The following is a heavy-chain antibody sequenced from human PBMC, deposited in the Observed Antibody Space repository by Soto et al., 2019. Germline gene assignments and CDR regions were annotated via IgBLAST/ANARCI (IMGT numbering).Heavy chain of an antibody. V-gene: IGHV4-34*01. J-gene: IGHJ4*02. Sequence: QVQLQQWGAGLLKPSETLSLTCAVYGGSFSGYSWTWIRQSPGKGLEWIGQINHSGSTTYNPSLKRRVTISLGTSKNQFSLELSSVTAADTAVYYCARGLFSENYYSGGWYYFDYWGQGTLVTVSS. CDR2: INHSGST. CDR3: ARGLFSENYYSGGWYYFDY. D-gene: IGHD1-26*01. CDR1: GGSFSGYS.